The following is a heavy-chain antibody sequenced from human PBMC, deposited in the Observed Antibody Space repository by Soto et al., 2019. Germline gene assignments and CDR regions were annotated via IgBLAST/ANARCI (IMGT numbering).Heavy chain of an antibody. V-gene: IGHV4-39*01. Sequence: QVQLQESGPGPVRPSETLSLTCNVSGGSISSSTYYWGWIRQPPGKGLEWIGSVYYSGSTYYNPSLKSRVTMSVDTSKNQFSLKLSSVTAADTAVYYCARPKKTPFYGDYLGYFDNWGQGTLVTVPS. D-gene: IGHD4-17*01. J-gene: IGHJ4*02. CDR1: GGSISSSTYY. CDR2: VYYSGST. CDR3: ARPKKTPFYGDYLGYFDN.